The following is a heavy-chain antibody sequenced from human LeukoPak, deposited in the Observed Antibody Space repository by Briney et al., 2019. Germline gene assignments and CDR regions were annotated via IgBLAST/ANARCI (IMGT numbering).Heavy chain of an antibody. Sequence: GESLKISCTGSGYSFTSYWIGWVRHMPGRGLEWMGIIFPGDSATRYSLSFQGQVTISADKSINTAYLQWSSLKASDTAMYYCARHGVPVVPAATYNWFDPWGQGTLVTVSS. D-gene: IGHD2-2*01. CDR1: GYSFTSYW. CDR2: IFPGDSAT. J-gene: IGHJ5*02. V-gene: IGHV5-51*01. CDR3: ARHGVPVVPAATYNWFDP.